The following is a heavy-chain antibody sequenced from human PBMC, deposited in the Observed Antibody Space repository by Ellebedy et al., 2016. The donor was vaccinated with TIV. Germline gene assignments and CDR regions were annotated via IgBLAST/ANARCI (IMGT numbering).Heavy chain of an antibody. CDR1: GFTFSSYW. CDR2: IRQDGIEK. CDR3: TTEYSSSSHWGY. V-gene: IGHV3-7*03. Sequence: GESLKISCVASGFTFSSYWMSWVRQAPGKGLEWVANIRQDGIEKNYVGSVKGRFAISRDNAKTSLYLQMNSLRAEDTAVYYCTTEYSSSSHWGYWGQGTLVTVSS. J-gene: IGHJ4*02. D-gene: IGHD6-6*01.